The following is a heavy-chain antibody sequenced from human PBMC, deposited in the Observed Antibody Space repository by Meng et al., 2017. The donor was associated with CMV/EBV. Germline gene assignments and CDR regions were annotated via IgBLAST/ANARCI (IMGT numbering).Heavy chain of an antibody. CDR2: ISYDGSNK. V-gene: IGHV3-30*04. CDR3: ARDLFGVVSIHTYYYYGMDV. CDR1: GFTFSSYA. J-gene: IGHJ6*02. D-gene: IGHD3-3*01. Sequence: GGSLRLSCAASGFTFSSYAMHWVRQAPGKGLEWVAVISYDGSNKYYADSVKGRFTISRDNSKNTLYLQMNSLRAEDTAVYYCARDLFGVVSIHTYYYYGMDVWGQGTTVTVS.